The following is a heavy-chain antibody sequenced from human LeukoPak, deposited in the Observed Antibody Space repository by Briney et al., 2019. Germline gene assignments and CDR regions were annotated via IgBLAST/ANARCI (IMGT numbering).Heavy chain of an antibody. CDR3: ARAVVEVTSGSYYVMEN. J-gene: IGHJ4*02. D-gene: IGHD1-26*01. V-gene: IGHV1-2*02. Sequence: ASVKVSCKASGYTFTGYYMHWVRQAPGQGLEWMGWINPNSGGTNYAQKFQGRVTMTRDTSISTAYMEPSRLRSDDTAVYYCARAVVEVTSGSYYVMENWGQGTLVTVSS. CDR2: INPNSGGT. CDR1: GYTFTGYY.